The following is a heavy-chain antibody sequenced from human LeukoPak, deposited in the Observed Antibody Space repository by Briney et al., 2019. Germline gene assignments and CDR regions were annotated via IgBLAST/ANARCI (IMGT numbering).Heavy chain of an antibody. CDR2: IYYSGST. CDR3: AREERITIFGVVHTYFDY. Sequence: ASQTLSLTCTVSGGSISSGDYSWSWIRQPPGKGLEWIGYIYYSGSTYYNPSLKSRVTISVDTSKNQFSLKLSSVTAADTAVYYCAREERITIFGVVHTYFDYWGQGTLVTVSS. D-gene: IGHD3-3*01. V-gene: IGHV4-30-4*01. J-gene: IGHJ4*02. CDR1: GGSISSGDYS.